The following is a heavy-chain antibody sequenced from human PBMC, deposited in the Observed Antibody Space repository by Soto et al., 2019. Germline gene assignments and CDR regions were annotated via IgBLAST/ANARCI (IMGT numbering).Heavy chain of an antibody. CDR3: AKEIDFWSGSPLQDAFDI. D-gene: IGHD3-3*01. V-gene: IGHV3-23*01. Sequence: PGGSLRLSCAASGFTFSSYAMSWVRQAPGKGLEWVSAISGSGGSTYYADSVKGRFTISRDNSKNTLYLQMNSLRAEDTAVYYSAKEIDFWSGSPLQDAFDIWGQGSMVTVSS. J-gene: IGHJ3*02. CDR2: ISGSGGST. CDR1: GFTFSSYA.